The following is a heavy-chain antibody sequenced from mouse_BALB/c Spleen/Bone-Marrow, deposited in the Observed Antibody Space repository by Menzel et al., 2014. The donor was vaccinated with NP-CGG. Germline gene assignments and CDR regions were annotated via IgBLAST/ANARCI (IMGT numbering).Heavy chain of an antibody. CDR2: IWAGGST. J-gene: IGHJ3*01. CDR1: GFSLTTYG. V-gene: IGHV2-9*02. Sequence: VHLVESGPGLVAPSQSLSITCTVSGFSLTTYGVYWVRQPPGKGLEWLGVIWAGGSTNYNSALMSRLSISKDNSKSQVFLKMNSLQTDDTAMYYCARGYDYDPFAYWGQGTLVTVSA. D-gene: IGHD2-4*01. CDR3: ARGYDYDPFAY.